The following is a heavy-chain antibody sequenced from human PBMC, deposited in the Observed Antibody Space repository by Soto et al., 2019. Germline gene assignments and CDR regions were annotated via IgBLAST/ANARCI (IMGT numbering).Heavy chain of an antibody. Sequence: SETLSLTCTVSGDSISSESYYGGWIRQPPGKGLEWIGNLYHNGNTYYNPSLKSRVSISADTSKNQLSLEVTSVTAADTAVYYCARLALRMATIRLNFDYWGQGTQVTVSS. V-gene: IGHV4-39*01. CDR1: GDSISSESYY. CDR2: LYHNGNT. CDR3: ARLALRMATIRLNFDY. J-gene: IGHJ4*02. D-gene: IGHD3-10*01.